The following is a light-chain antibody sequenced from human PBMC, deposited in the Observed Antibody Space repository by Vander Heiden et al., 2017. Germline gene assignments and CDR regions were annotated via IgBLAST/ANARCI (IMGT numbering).Light chain of an antibody. CDR2: AAS. Sequence: DIQITQSPSSLSASVGDRVTITCRASQSISSYLNWYQQKPGKAPKLLIYAASSLQSAVTSRFSGSGSGTDFTITISSLQPEDFATYYCQQSYSTPHTFGQGTKLEIK. V-gene: IGKV1-39*01. CDR3: QQSYSTPHT. CDR1: QSISSY. J-gene: IGKJ2*01.